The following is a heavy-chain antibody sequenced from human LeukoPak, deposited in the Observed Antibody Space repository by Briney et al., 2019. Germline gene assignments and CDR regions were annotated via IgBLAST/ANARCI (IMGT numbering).Heavy chain of an antibody. CDR2: INPNSGGT. D-gene: IGHD3-3*01. CDR1: GYTFTGYY. J-gene: IGHJ4*02. CDR3: ARSFWSGYSVDY. V-gene: IGHV1-2*02. Sequence: ASVKVSCKASGYTFTGYYMHWVRQAPGQGLEWMGWINPNSGGTNYAQKLQGRVTMTTDTSTSTAYMELRSLRSDDTAVYYCARSFWSGYSVDYWGQGTLVTVSS.